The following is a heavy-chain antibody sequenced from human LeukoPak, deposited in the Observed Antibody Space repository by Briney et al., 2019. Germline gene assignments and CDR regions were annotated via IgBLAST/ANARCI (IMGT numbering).Heavy chain of an antibody. Sequence: PGGSLRLSCAASGFTFSSYAMSWVRQAPGKGLEWVSTISGSGGSTYYTDSVKGRFTISRDNSKNILYLQMNSLRAEDTAVFYCAKDPGGDYEFWSNYYDYWGQGTLVTVSS. V-gene: IGHV3-23*01. CDR3: AKDPGGDYEFWSNYYDY. D-gene: IGHD3-3*01. CDR1: GFTFSSYA. J-gene: IGHJ4*02. CDR2: ISGSGGST.